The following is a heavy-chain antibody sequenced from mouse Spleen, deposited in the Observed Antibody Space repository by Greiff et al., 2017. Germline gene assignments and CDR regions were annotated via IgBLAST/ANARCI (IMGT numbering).Heavy chain of an antibody. CDR2: INYDGSST. Sequence: EVMLVESEGGLVQPGSSMKLSCTASGFTFSDYYMAWVRQVPEKGLEWVANINYDGSSTYYLDSLKSRFIISRDNAKNILYLQMSSLKSEDTATYYCARDYGSSHWCFDVWGAGTTVTVSS. CDR1: GFTFSDYY. CDR3: ARDYGSSHWCFDV. J-gene: IGHJ1*01. D-gene: IGHD1-1*01. V-gene: IGHV5-16*01.